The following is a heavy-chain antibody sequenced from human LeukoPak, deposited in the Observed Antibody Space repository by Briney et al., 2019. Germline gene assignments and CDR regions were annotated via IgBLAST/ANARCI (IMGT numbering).Heavy chain of an antibody. CDR1: GFTFDDYG. V-gene: IGHV3-66*01. CDR3: ARNVLLWFGEDYYMDV. J-gene: IGHJ6*03. D-gene: IGHD3-10*01. CDR2: IYSGGST. Sequence: GGSLRLSCAASGFTFDDYGMSWVRQAPGKGLEWVSVIYSGGSTYYADSVKGRFTISRDNSKNTLYLQMNSLRAEDTAVYYCARNVLLWFGEDYYMDVWGKGTTVTISS.